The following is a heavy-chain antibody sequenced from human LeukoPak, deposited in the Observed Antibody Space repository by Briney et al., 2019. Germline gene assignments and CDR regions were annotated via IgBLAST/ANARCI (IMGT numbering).Heavy chain of an antibody. Sequence: SVKVSCKASGGTFGSHAISWVRQAPGQGLEWIGGIIPIFDTTIYGKEFQGRVTTTADGSTSTAYMELSSLRSEDTAVYYCAREGYSNFPFDPWGQGTLVTVSS. CDR1: GGTFGSHA. D-gene: IGHD4-11*01. CDR2: IIPIFDTT. CDR3: AREGYSNFPFDP. V-gene: IGHV1-69*13. J-gene: IGHJ5*02.